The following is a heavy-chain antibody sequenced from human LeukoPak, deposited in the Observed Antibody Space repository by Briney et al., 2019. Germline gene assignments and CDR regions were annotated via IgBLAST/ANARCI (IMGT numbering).Heavy chain of an antibody. V-gene: IGHV3-23*01. J-gene: IGHJ4*02. D-gene: IGHD1-26*01. CDR3: AKSRGESRGASNY. Sequence: GGSLRFSCAASGFSFSSYAMNWVRQAPGKRLEWVSFISGSRNTTYYADSVKGRFTISRDSSKNTLYLQMNSLRAEDTAVYYCAKSRGESRGASNYWGQGTLVTVSS. CDR1: GFSFSSYA. CDR2: ISGSRNTT.